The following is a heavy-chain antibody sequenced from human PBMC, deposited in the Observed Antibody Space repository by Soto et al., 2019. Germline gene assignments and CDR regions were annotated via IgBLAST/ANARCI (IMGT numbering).Heavy chain of an antibody. D-gene: IGHD6-13*01. CDR2: ISSSGSTI. CDR3: AREYQQVNDY. V-gene: IGHV3-11*01. J-gene: IGHJ4*02. CDR1: GFTFDDYG. Sequence: GGSLRLSCAASGFTFDDYGMSWVRQAPGKGLEWVSYISSSGSTIYYADSVKGRFTISRDNAKNSLYLQMNSLRAEDTAVYYCAREYQQVNDYRGQGTLVTVSS.